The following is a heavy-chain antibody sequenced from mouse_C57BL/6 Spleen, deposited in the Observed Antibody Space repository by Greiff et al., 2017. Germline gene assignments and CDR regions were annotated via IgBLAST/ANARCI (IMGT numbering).Heavy chain of an antibody. D-gene: IGHD1-1*01. CDR3: ARAEGSSAWFAY. CDR2: ISSGGSYT. Sequence: EVMLVESGGDLVKPGGSLKLSCAASGFTFSSYGMSWVRQTPDKRLEWVATISSGGSYTYYPDSVKGRFTISRDNAKNNLYLQMSSLKSEDTAMYYCARAEGSSAWFAYWGQGTLVTVSA. CDR1: GFTFSSYG. V-gene: IGHV5-6*02. J-gene: IGHJ3*01.